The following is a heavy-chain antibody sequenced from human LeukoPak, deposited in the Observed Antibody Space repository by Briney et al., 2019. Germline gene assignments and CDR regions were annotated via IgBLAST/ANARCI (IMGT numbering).Heavy chain of an antibody. CDR3: ARVTSGLDY. J-gene: IGHJ4*02. V-gene: IGHV3-7*01. CDR1: GFTVSSYW. Sequence: PGGSLRLSCAASGFTVSSYWMSWVRQAPGKGLEWVANINQDGSEKYYVDPVKGRFTLSRDNAKNSMYLQMTSLRAEDTAVYYCARVTSGLDYWGQGTLVTVSS. CDR2: INQDGSEK.